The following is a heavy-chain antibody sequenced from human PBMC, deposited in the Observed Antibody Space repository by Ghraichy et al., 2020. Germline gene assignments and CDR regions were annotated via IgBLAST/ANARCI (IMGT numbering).Heavy chain of an antibody. Sequence: GESLNISCAASGFTVSSNYMSWVRQAPGKGLEWVSVIYSGGSTYYADSVKGRFTISRDNSKNTLYLQMNSLRAEDTAVYYCARSLFDIWGQGTMVTVSS. CDR1: GFTVSSNY. V-gene: IGHV3-53*01. J-gene: IGHJ3*02. CDR3: ARSLFDI. CDR2: IYSGGST.